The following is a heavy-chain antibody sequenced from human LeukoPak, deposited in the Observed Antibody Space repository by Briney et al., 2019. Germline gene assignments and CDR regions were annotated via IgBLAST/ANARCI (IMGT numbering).Heavy chain of an antibody. Sequence: SETLSLTCAVSGYSISSGYHWDWIRQPPGKGLEWIGSIYHSGSTYYNPSLKSRVTISVDTSKNQFSLKLSSVTAADTAAYYCARINWNPDYWGQGTLVTVSS. CDR2: IYHSGST. V-gene: IGHV4-38-2*01. CDR1: GYSISSGYH. D-gene: IGHD1-1*01. CDR3: ARINWNPDY. J-gene: IGHJ4*02.